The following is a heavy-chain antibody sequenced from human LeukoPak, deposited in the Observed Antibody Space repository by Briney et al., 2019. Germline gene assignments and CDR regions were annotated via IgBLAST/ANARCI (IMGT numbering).Heavy chain of an antibody. CDR1: GGSINNYY. CDR3: ARGPPDSQWLVWYYLDY. J-gene: IGHJ4*02. Sequence: SETLSLTCAVSGGSINNYYWSWIRQPPRKGLEWIGDIYYSGSTNYNSALKGRVTISVDTSKNQFSLFLSSVTAADTAVYYCARGPPDSQWLVWYYLDYWGQGTQVTVSS. V-gene: IGHV4-59*01. CDR2: IYYSGST. D-gene: IGHD6-19*01.